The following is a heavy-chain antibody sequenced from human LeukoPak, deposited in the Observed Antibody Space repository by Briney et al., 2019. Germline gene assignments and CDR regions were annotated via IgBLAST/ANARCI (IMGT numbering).Heavy chain of an antibody. Sequence: ASVKVSCKASGYTFSTYPMNWVRQAPGQGLEWMGRINPNSGGTNYAQKFQGRVTMTTDTSTSTAYMELRSLRSDDTAVYYCARALLTKRGYSGYDYYYYGMDVWGQGTTVTVSS. D-gene: IGHD5-12*01. CDR3: ARALLTKRGYSGYDYYYYGMDV. V-gene: IGHV1-18*01. CDR1: GYTFSTYP. CDR2: INPNSGGT. J-gene: IGHJ6*02.